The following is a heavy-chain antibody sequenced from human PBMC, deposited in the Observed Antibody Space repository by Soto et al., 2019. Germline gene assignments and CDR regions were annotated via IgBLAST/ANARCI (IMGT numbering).Heavy chain of an antibody. J-gene: IGHJ4*02. D-gene: IGHD5-18*01. CDR3: AKGVDTAMVSYFDY. CDR1: GFTFSGFTFSSYA. Sequence: EVQLLESGGGLVQPGGSLRLSCAASGFTFSGFTFSSYAMTWVRQAPGKGLEWVSTISGTGVSTYYADSVKGRFTISRDNSKNTLYLRMNSLRAEDTAVYYCAKGVDTAMVSYFDYWGQGTLVTVSS. V-gene: IGHV3-23*01. CDR2: ISGTGVST.